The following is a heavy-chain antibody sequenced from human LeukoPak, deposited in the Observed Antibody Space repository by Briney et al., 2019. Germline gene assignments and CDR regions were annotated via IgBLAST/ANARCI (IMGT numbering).Heavy chain of an antibody. V-gene: IGHV4-59*08. D-gene: IGHD5-12*01. Sequence: SETLSLTCAVYGGSFSSYYWSWIRQPPGKGLEWIGYIYYSGSTNYNPSLKSRVTISVDTSKNQFSLKLSSVTAADTAVYYCASGSGYDSNWFDPWGQGTLVTVSS. CDR3: ASGSGYDSNWFDP. J-gene: IGHJ5*02. CDR2: IYYSGST. CDR1: GGSFSSYY.